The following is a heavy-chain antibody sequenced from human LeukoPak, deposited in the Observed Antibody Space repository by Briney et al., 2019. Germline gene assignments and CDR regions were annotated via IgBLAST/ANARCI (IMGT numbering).Heavy chain of an antibody. D-gene: IGHD2-2*01. CDR3: ARVFPAEDYFDY. CDR1: GGSFSGYY. V-gene: IGHV4-34*01. CDR2: INNSGST. J-gene: IGHJ4*02. Sequence: KPSETLSRNCAVYGGSFSGYYWSWIRQPPGKGLEWIGEINNSGSTNYNPSLKSRVTISVDTSKNQFSLKLSSVTAADTAVYYCARVFPAEDYFDYWGQGTLVTVSS.